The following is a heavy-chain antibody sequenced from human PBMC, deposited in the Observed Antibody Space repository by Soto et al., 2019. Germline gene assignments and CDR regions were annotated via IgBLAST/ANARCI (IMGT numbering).Heavy chain of an antibody. V-gene: IGHV3-48*01. CDR2: ISSSSSTI. J-gene: IGHJ6*03. D-gene: IGHD3-22*01. CDR3: ASLVPKWLPRWEIYYYYYMDV. Sequence: GGSLRLSCAASGFTFSSYSMNWVRQAPGKGLEWVSYISSSSSTIYYADSVKGRFTISRDNAKNSLYLQMNSLRAEDTAVYYCASLVPKWLPRWEIYYYYYMDVWGKGTTVTVSS. CDR1: GFTFSSYS.